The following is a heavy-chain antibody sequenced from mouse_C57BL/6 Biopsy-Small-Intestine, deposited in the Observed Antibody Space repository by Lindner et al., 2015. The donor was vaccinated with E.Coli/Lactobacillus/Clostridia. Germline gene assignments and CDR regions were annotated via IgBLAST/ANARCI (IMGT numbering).Heavy chain of an antibody. J-gene: IGHJ3*01. CDR2: ILPGGGNT. D-gene: IGHD2-4*01. CDR3: AVIYDYDVAWFAY. Sequence: VQLQESGAELMKPGASVKLSCKATGYTFTGYWIEWVKRRPGHGLEWIGEILPGGGNTNYNEKFKGKASFTAGTSSNTAYMQLSSLTTEDSAIYYCAVIYDYDVAWFAYWGQGTLVTVSA. V-gene: IGHV1-9*01. CDR1: GYTFTGYW.